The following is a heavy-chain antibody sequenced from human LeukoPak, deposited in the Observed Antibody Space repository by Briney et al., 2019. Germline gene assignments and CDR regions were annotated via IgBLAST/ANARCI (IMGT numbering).Heavy chain of an antibody. CDR3: ARDRGLTYYYDSSGPWYYFDY. CDR2: IYYSGST. V-gene: IGHV4-39*07. Sequence: SETLSLTCTVSGGSISSSSYYWGWIRQPPGKGLEWIGSIYYSGSTYYNPSLKSRVTISVDTSKNQFSLKLSSVTAADTAVYYCARDRGLTYYYDSSGPWYYFDYWGQGTLVTVSS. J-gene: IGHJ4*02. CDR1: GGSISSSSYY. D-gene: IGHD3-22*01.